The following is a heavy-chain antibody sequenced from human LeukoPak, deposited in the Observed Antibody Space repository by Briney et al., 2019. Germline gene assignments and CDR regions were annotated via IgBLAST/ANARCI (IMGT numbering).Heavy chain of an antibody. V-gene: IGHV4-61*05. J-gene: IGHJ4*02. D-gene: IGHD6-13*01. CDR3: ARHRIAAAGDFDY. Sequence: SQTLSLTCTASGGSISSSSYYWGWLRQPQGKGLEWTGYIYYSGSTNYNPSRKRRATISVNTSKNQFSLKLSSVTAADTAVYYCARHRIAAAGDFDYWGQGTLVTVSS. CDR2: IYYSGST. CDR1: GGSISSSSYY.